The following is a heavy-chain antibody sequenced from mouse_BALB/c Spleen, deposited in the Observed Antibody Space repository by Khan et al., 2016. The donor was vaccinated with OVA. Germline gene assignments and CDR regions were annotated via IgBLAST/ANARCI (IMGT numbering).Heavy chain of an antibody. J-gene: IGHJ3*01. CDR3: ARREKKGYDPCWFAY. D-gene: IGHD2-2*01. CDR1: GYTFTSYW. CDR2: IDPSDSET. V-gene: IGHV1-61*01. Sequence: QVQLQQPGAELVRPGASVKLSCKASGYTFTSYWMNWVKQRPGHGLEWIGRIDPSDSETHYNQMFNDKATLTVDKSSSTAYMHLSSLTSEASAVYYCARREKKGYDPCWFAYWGQGTLVTVSA.